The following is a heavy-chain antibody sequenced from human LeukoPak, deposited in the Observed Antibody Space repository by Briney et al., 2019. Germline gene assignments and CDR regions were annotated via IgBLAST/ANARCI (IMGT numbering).Heavy chain of an antibody. CDR1: GFIFSNYG. J-gene: IGHJ4*02. Sequence: GRSLRLSCAASGFIFSNYGMHWVRRAPGKGLEWVAIIWYDGSNRYYADSVKGRFTVSRDNSKNTLHLQVNSLRAEDSAVYYRARDLLLRYTWSFEKWGQGTLVTVSS. D-gene: IGHD3-16*02. CDR2: IWYDGSNR. V-gene: IGHV3-33*01. CDR3: ARDLLLRYTWSFEK.